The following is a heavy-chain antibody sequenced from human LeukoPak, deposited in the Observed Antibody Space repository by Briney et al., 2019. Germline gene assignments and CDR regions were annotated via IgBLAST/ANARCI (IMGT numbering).Heavy chain of an antibody. CDR3: ARAKRGDYGSGIRNYYYCYMDV. CDR1: GFTFSSYW. Sequence: GGSLRLSCAASGFTFSSYWMSWVRQAPGKGLEWVANIKQDGSEKYYVDSVKGRFTISRDNAKNSLYLQMNSLRAEDTAVYYCARAKRGDYGSGIRNYYYCYMDVWGKGTTVAVSS. CDR2: IKQDGSEK. J-gene: IGHJ6*03. V-gene: IGHV3-7*01. D-gene: IGHD3-10*01.